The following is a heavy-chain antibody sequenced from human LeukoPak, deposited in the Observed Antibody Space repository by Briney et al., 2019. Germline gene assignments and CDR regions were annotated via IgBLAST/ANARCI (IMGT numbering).Heavy chain of an antibody. CDR2: ISYDGSNK. CDR1: GFTSSSYA. D-gene: IGHD3-22*01. CDR3: ARDLEYYYDSSGYFDY. V-gene: IGHV3-30*04. J-gene: IGHJ4*02. Sequence: GGSLRLSCAASGFTSSSYAMHWVRQAPGKGLEWVAVISYDGSNKYYADSVKGRFTISRDNSKNTLYLQMNSLRAEDTAVYYCARDLEYYYDSSGYFDYWGQGTLVTVSS.